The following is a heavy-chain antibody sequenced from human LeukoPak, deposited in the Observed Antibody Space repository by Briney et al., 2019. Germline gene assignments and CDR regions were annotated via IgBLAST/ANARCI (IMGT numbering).Heavy chain of an antibody. D-gene: IGHD6-6*01. CDR3: ARGVKARPVYYYYGMDV. J-gene: IGHJ6*02. CDR2: IYYSGST. Sequence: SETLSLTCTVSGGSISSSSYYWGWIRQPPGKGLEWIGSIYYSGSTYYNPSLKSRVTISVDTSKNQLSLKLSSVTAADTAVYYCARGVKARPVYYYYGMDVWGQGTTVTVSS. V-gene: IGHV4-39*01. CDR1: GGSISSSSYY.